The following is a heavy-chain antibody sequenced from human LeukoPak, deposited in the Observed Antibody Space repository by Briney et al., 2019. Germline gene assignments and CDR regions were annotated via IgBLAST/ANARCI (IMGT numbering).Heavy chain of an antibody. Sequence: SETLSLTCTVSGGSMNINNYYWAWIRQPPGKGLEWLGSIYYTGTTYYSPFLTSRVTMSVDTSKNQFSLKLTSVTAADTAVYYCANVLILTGYFYDYWGQGTLVAVSP. J-gene: IGHJ4*02. CDR1: GGSMNINNYY. CDR2: IYYTGTT. D-gene: IGHD3-9*01. V-gene: IGHV4-39*07. CDR3: ANVLILTGYFYDY.